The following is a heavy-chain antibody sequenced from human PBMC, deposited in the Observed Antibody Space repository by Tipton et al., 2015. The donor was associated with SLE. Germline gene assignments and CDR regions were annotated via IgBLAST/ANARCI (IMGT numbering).Heavy chain of an antibody. CDR1: GGSISSSSYY. CDR2: IYYSGST. J-gene: IGHJ4*02. CDR3: ARRLSLRAPYYFDY. Sequence: TLSLTCNVSGGSISSSSYYWGWFRQPPGKGLEWIGSIYYSGSTYYNPSLKSRVTISVDTSKKQFSLKLSSVTAADTAVYYCARRLSLRAPYYFDYWGQGTLVTVSS. D-gene: IGHD2/OR15-2a*01. V-gene: IGHV4-39*01.